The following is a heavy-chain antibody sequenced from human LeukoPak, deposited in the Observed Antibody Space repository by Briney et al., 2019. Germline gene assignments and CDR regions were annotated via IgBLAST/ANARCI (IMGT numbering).Heavy chain of an antibody. J-gene: IGHJ3*02. CDR1: GFTFSRYA. D-gene: IGHD6-19*01. V-gene: IGHV3-23*01. Sequence: PGGSLRLSCAASGFTFSRYAINWVRQTPGKGLEWVSTISVSGAKTDYADSVKGRFTLSRDNSKNTVYLQMNSLRAEDTALYYCAKATTVGWDEDAFDIWGQGTMVTVSS. CDR3: AKATTVGWDEDAFDI. CDR2: ISVSGAKT.